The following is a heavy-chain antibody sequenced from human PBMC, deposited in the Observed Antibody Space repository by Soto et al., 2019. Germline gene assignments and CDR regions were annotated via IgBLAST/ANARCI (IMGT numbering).Heavy chain of an antibody. CDR1: GGSISSSSYY. J-gene: IGHJ4*02. D-gene: IGHD6-13*01. CDR3: AADPFRAAGQ. Sequence: SETLSLTCTVSGGSISSSSYYWGWIRQPPGKGLEWIGSIYYSGSTYHNPSLKSRVTISVDTSTSTAYMELSSLRSEDTAVYYCAADPFRAAGQWGQGTLVTVSS. V-gene: IGHV4-39*07. CDR2: IYYSGST.